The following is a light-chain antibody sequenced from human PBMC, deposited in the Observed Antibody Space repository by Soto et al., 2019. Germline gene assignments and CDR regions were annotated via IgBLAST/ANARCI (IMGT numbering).Light chain of an antibody. CDR3: SSYAGSNRV. Sequence: QSARTEPPSASVSLGQSVTISCTGTSNDVGGYNYVSWYQQHPGKAPKLMIYEVTKRPSGVPDRFSGSKSGNTASLTVSGLQAEDEADYYCSSYAGSNRVFGTGTKVTVL. J-gene: IGLJ1*01. CDR2: EVT. CDR1: SNDVGGYNY. V-gene: IGLV2-8*01.